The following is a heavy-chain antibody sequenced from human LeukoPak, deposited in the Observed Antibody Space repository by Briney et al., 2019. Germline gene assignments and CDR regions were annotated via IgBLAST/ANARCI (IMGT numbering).Heavy chain of an antibody. D-gene: IGHD3-22*01. CDR2: FNREDDEA. CDR1: GYTLTDFS. J-gene: IGHJ4*02. CDR3: ATLDSYYDDSGRPLVPD. Sequence: ASLKVSCNISGYTLTDFSMHWVRQAPGKGLEWMGGFNREDDEAIYAPHFQGRVTVTEDTSTDTAYMELSSLRSEDTAVYYCATLDSYYDDSGRPLVPDWGQGTLVTVSS. V-gene: IGHV1-24*01.